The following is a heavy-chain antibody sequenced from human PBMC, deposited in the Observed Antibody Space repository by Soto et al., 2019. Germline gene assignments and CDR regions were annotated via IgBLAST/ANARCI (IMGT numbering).Heavy chain of an antibody. V-gene: IGHV4-61*01. J-gene: IGHJ4*02. CDR2: IYHSGRT. Sequence: SETLSLTCNVSGESVSNSNYYWSWIRQPPGKGLEWIGYIYHSGRTNSYPSLKSRVTMSLDKSKNQFSLKLSSVTAADTAVYFCARQYTGDFYSFSPYLDYWGQGTLVTVS. CDR1: GESVSNSNYY. CDR3: ARQYTGDFYSFSPYLDY. D-gene: IGHD7-27*01.